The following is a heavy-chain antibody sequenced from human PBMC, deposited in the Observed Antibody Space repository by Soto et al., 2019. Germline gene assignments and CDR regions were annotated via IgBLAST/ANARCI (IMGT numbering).Heavy chain of an antibody. J-gene: IGHJ6*03. CDR3: ARVGYCSSTSCYWPYYYYYYMDV. V-gene: IGHV1-18*01. CDR2: ISAYNGNT. CDR1: GYTFTSYG. Sequence: QVQLVQSGAEVKKPGASVKVSCKASGYTFTSYGISWVRQAPGQGLEWMGWISAYNGNTNYAQKLQGRVTMTTDTYMSTAYMELRSLRSDDTAVYYWARVGYCSSTSCYWPYYYYYYMDVWGKGTTVTVSS. D-gene: IGHD2-2*03.